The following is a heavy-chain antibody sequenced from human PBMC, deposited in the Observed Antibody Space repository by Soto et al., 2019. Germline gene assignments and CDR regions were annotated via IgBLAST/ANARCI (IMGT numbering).Heavy chain of an antibody. V-gene: IGHV3-66*01. D-gene: IGHD3-10*01. J-gene: IGHJ3*02. CDR1: GFTVSSNY. Sequence: GGSLRLSCAASGFTVSSNYMSWVRQAPGKGLEWVSVIYSGGSTYYADSVKGRFTISRDNSKNTLYLQMNSLRAEDTAVYYCARVVAYGFGAFDIWGQGTMVTVSS. CDR3: ARVVAYGFGAFDI. CDR2: IYSGGST.